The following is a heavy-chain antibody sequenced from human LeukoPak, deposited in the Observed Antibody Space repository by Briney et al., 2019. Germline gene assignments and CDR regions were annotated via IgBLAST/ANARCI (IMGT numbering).Heavy chain of an antibody. Sequence: ASVKVSCKASGYTFTDYYMQWVRQAPGQGLEWMGWINPSSGGTNYAQKFQGRVTMTRDTSISTAYMDLSRLRSDDTAVYYCARGVSSSWYSDYWGQGTLVTVSS. CDR2: INPSSGGT. CDR3: ARGVSSSWYSDY. J-gene: IGHJ4*02. V-gene: IGHV1-2*02. D-gene: IGHD6-13*01. CDR1: GYTFTDYY.